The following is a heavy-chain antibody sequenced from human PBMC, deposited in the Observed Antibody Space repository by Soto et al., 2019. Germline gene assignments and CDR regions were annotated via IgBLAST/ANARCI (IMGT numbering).Heavy chain of an antibody. D-gene: IGHD3-10*01. CDR2: IKQDGSEK. Sequence: EVQLVESGGGLVQPGGSLRLSCAASGFTFSSYWMSWVRQAPGKGLEWVANIKQDGSEKYYVDSVKGRFTISRDNAKNSLYLQMNSLRAEDTAVYYCARTRRVLARGVIIITWYFDLWGRGTLVTVSS. V-gene: IGHV3-7*05. CDR3: ARTRRVLARGVIIITWYFDL. CDR1: GFTFSSYW. J-gene: IGHJ2*01.